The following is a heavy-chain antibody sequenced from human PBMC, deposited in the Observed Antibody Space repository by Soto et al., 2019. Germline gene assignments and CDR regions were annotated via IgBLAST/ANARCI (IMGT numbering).Heavy chain of an antibody. CDR2: ISGIVGST. J-gene: IGHJ3*02. V-gene: IGHV3-23*01. Sequence: GGSLRLSCAASGFTFSSYAMSWVRQAPGKGLEWVSAISGIVGSTYYTNSVKGWFTISRDNSKNTLYLQMNSLSAEDTAVYYCAKEGANSDAFDIWGQGTMVTVSS. CDR3: AKEGANSDAFDI. D-gene: IGHD1-26*01. CDR1: GFTFSSYA.